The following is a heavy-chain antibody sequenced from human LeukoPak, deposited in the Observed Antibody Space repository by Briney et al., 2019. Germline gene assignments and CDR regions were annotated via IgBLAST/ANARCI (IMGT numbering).Heavy chain of an antibody. J-gene: IGHJ3*02. Sequence: PSETLSLTCTVSGGSISSGDYYWSWIRQPPGKGLEWIGYIYYSGSTYYNPSLKSRVTLSVDTSKNQFSLKLSSVTAADTAVYYCARDPAAFTIFGVVITNAFDIWGQGTMVTVSS. CDR3: ARDPAAFTIFGVVITNAFDI. CDR2: IYYSGST. V-gene: IGHV4-30-4*08. CDR1: GGSISSGDYY. D-gene: IGHD3-3*01.